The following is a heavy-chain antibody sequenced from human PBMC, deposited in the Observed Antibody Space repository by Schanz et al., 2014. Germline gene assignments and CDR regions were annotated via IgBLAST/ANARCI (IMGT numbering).Heavy chain of an antibody. CDR3: ARQILIGAFDI. CDR1: GGSMSSYY. V-gene: IGHV4-59*08. D-gene: IGHD3-9*01. Sequence: QVQLQETGPGLVKPSETLSLTCTVSGGSMSSYYWTWIRQPPGKGLEWIGYIYYSGSTNYNPSLRIGVTISVDPPKTHFPLKLSSVTAADTAVYYCARQILIGAFDIWGQGTMVTVSS. J-gene: IGHJ3*02. CDR2: IYYSGST.